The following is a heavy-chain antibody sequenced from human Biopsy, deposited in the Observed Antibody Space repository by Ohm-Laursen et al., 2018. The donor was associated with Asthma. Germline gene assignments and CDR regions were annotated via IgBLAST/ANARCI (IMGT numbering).Heavy chain of an antibody. CDR3: ARGGSSNWSHYYFDY. V-gene: IGHV3-53*01. J-gene: IGHJ4*02. Sequence: SLRFSCAASGFAVSRDHMFWVRQAPGKGLEWVSVIYSGGTSHTADSVRGRFTISRDYSKNTLYLQMHSLRAEDTAVYYCARGGSSNWSHYYFDYWGQGTLVTVSS. CDR2: IYSGGTS. CDR1: GFAVSRDH. D-gene: IGHD2-2*01.